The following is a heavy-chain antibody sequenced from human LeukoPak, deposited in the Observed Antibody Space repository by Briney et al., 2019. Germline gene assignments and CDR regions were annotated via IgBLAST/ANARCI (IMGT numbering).Heavy chain of an antibody. V-gene: IGHV4-59*01. CDR3: ARGYCGGDCYSKWFDP. CDR2: IYYSVST. Sequence: PSETLSLTCTVAGRSISGYYWSWIRQPPGNGLEWIGYIYYSVSTNYNPSLKRRLTISVDPSKKQFSLKLSSVTAADTAVYYCARGYCGGDCYSKWFDPWGQGTLVTVSS. J-gene: IGHJ5*02. D-gene: IGHD2-21*02. CDR1: GRSISGYY.